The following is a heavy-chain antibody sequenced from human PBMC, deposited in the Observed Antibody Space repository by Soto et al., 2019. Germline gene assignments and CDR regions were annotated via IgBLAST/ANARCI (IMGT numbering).Heavy chain of an antibody. D-gene: IGHD6-6*01. Sequence: PGGSLRLSCAASGFTFSSYGMHWVRQAPGKGLGWVAVIWYDGSNKYYADSVKGRFTISRDNSKNTLYLQMNSLRAEDTAVYYCARDGRRSSGFLDYWGQGTLVTVSS. CDR3: ARDGRRSSGFLDY. J-gene: IGHJ4*02. CDR1: GFTFSSYG. CDR2: IWYDGSNK. V-gene: IGHV3-33*01.